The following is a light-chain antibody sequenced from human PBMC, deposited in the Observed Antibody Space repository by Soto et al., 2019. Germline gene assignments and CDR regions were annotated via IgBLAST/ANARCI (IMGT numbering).Light chain of an antibody. V-gene: IGKV1-9*01. CDR3: QQSYSTPIT. CDR1: QGISSY. J-gene: IGKJ5*01. CDR2: AAS. Sequence: IPLTQSPSSLSASLLDRVYIXWRASQGISSYLAWYQQKPGKAPKLLIYAASTLQSGVPSRFSGSGSGTDFTLTISSLQPEDFATYYCQQSYSTPITFGQGTRLEIK.